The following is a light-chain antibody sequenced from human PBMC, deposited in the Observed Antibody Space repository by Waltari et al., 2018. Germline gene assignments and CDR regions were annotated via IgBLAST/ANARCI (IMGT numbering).Light chain of an antibody. J-gene: IGKJ4*01. CDR1: PSLFYSSNNKNY. CDR3: QQYYITPLS. V-gene: IGKV4-1*01. Sequence: DVVMTQSPDFLAVSLGERATIHCQSSPSLFYSSNNKNYFAWYQQKPGQPPKLLIYWASTRESGVPDRFSGSGSGTDFTLTISSLQAEDVAIYFCQQYYITPLSFGGGTRVEIK. CDR2: WAS.